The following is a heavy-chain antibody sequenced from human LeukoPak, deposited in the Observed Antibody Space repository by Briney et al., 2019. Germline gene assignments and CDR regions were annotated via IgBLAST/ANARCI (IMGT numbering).Heavy chain of an antibody. J-gene: IGHJ6*04. CDR1: GGSISSYY. CDR2: IYYSGST. CDR3: ARYITMVRGVYYYGMGV. D-gene: IGHD3-10*01. Sequence: PSETLSLTCTVSGGSISSYYWSWIRQPPGKGLEWIGYIYYSGSTNYNPSLKSRVTISVDTSKNQFSLKLSSVTAADTAVYYCARYITMVRGVYYYGMGVWGKGTTVTVSS. V-gene: IGHV4-59*01.